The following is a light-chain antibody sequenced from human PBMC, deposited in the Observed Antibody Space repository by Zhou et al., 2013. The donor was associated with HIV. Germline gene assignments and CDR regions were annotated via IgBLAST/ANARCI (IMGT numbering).Light chain of an antibody. CDR1: QDISDF. V-gene: IGKV1-27*01. J-gene: IGKJ5*01. Sequence: DIQMTQSPSSLSASVGDRVTIGCRASQDISDFLAWYQQKPGNVPNVLIYGASTLQSGVSSRFSGSGSGTDFSFTITSLQPEDAAIYFCQQLQSYPITFGQGTRLEIK. CDR3: QQLQSYPIT. CDR2: GAS.